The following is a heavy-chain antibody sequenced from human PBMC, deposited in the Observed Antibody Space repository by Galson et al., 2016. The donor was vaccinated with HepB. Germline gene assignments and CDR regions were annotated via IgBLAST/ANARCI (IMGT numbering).Heavy chain of an antibody. Sequence: SLRLSCAASGFTFSGSAIHWVRQASGKGLEWVGRIRTKANSYATTYAASVKGRFTISRDDSRNTAYLQMNSLKTEDTAVYYCTRLGGGYCSNGVCYTDYYYYGLDVWGQGTTVTVSS. J-gene: IGHJ6*02. CDR1: GFTFSGSA. CDR3: TRLGGGYCSNGVCYTDYYYYGLDV. V-gene: IGHV3-73*01. CDR2: IRTKANSYAT. D-gene: IGHD2-8*01.